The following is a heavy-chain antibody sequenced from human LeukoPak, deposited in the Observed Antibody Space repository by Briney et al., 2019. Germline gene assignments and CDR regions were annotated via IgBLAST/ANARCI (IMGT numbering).Heavy chain of an antibody. CDR1: GFTFDDYA. J-gene: IGHJ4*02. CDR3: AKDVRGSTGWYGLDY. D-gene: IGHD6-13*01. CDR2: ISWDGGST. Sequence: GGSLRLSCAASGFTFDDYAMHWVRQAPGKGLEWVSLISWDGGSTYYADSVKGRFTISRDNSKNSLYLQMNSLRGEDTALYYCAKDVRGSTGWYGLDYWGQGTLVTVSS. V-gene: IGHV3-43D*03.